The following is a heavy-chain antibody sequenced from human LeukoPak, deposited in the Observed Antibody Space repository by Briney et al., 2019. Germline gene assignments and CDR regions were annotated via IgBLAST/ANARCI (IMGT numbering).Heavy chain of an antibody. CDR2: VRNDGSNE. D-gene: IGHD5-12*01. V-gene: IGHV3-30*02. CDR3: AKESDSGYHSEGPKN. J-gene: IGHJ4*02. CDR1: GFVLSDYG. Sequence: GGSLRLSCVASGFVLSDYGMHWVRQAPGKGLEWVAFVRNDGSNEYYVGSVKGRFTISRDKSKNTLYLQMNSLRAEDTAVYSCAKESDSGYHSEGPKNWGLGTLVTVSS.